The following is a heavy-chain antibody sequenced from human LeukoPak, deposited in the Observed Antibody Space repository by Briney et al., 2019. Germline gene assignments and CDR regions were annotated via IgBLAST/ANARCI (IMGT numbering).Heavy chain of an antibody. CDR1: GSTFSSYW. J-gene: IGHJ5*02. V-gene: IGHV3-7*01. CDR3: ARVTREVNWFDP. CDR2: IKQDGSEK. Sequence: GGSLRLSCAASGSTFSSYWMSWVRQAPGKGLEWVANIKQDGSEKYYVDSVKGRFTISRDNAKNSLYLQMNSLRAEDTAVYYCARVTREVNWFDPWGQGTLVTVSS.